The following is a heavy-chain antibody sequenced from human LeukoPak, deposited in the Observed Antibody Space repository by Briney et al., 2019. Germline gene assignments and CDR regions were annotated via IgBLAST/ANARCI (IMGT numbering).Heavy chain of an antibody. Sequence: PGGSLRLSCAASGFTFSSHSMNWVRQAPGKGLEWVSYISSSSSTIYYADSVKGRFTISRDNAKNSLYLQMNSLRAEDTAVYYCAKDPSGRWDYWGQGTLVTVSS. CDR3: AKDPSGRWDY. CDR1: GFTFSSHS. V-gene: IGHV3-48*04. D-gene: IGHD1-26*01. J-gene: IGHJ4*02. CDR2: ISSSSSTI.